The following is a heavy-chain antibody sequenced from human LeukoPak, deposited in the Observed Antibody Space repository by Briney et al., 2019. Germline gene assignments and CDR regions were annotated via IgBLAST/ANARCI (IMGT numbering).Heavy chain of an antibody. Sequence: PSETLSLTCTVSGGSISSYYWSWIRQPAGKGLEWIGRIYTSGSTNYNPSLKSRVTISVDTSKNQFSLTLSSVTAADTAVYYCTMYYYDSSGYYAPFDYWGQGTLVTVSS. CDR1: GGSISSYY. CDR3: TMYYYDSSGYYAPFDY. D-gene: IGHD3-22*01. J-gene: IGHJ4*02. V-gene: IGHV4-4*07. CDR2: IYTSGST.